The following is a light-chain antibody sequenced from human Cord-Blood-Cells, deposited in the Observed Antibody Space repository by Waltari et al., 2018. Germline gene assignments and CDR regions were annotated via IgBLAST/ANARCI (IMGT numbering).Light chain of an antibody. CDR1: SSDVGSYNL. CDR2: EGS. J-gene: IGLJ1*01. CDR3: CSYAGSSTFV. V-gene: IGLV2-23*03. Sequence: QSALTQPASVSGCPGQSITISCHGTSSDVGSYNLVSWYQPHPGKAPNLMIYEGSKRHAGVSKRLAGSKSGNTASLTISGLRAEDEADYYCCSYAGSSTFVFGTGTKDTVL.